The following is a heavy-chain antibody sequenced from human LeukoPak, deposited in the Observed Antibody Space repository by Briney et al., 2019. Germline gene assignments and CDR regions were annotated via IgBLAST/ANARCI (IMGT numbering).Heavy chain of an antibody. CDR2: INHSGRN. V-gene: IGHV4-34*01. J-gene: IGHJ6*02. CDR1: GGSFSDYF. D-gene: IGHD2-2*01. Sequence: ASETLSLTCAVYGGSFSDYFWGWIRQPPGKGLEWMGEINHSGRNYYNPALKSRVTISVDTSKNQFSLNLSSVTAADTAVYYCARDVVVVPAAIHYGMDVWGQGTTVTVSS. CDR3: ARDVVVVPAAIHYGMDV.